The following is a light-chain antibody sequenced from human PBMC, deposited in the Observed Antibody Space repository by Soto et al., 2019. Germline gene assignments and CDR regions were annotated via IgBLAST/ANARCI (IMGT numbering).Light chain of an antibody. J-gene: IGKJ2*01. CDR3: HQYGSSPPYT. V-gene: IGKV3-20*01. Sequence: EVVLTQSPGTLSLSPGERATLSCRGSQSINNNYLAWYQQRPGQAPRLLIYGSSDRATGIPYRFSGSGSGTDFTLTISRLEPEDFAVYYCHQYGSSPPYTFGQGTKLEI. CDR1: QSINNNY. CDR2: GSS.